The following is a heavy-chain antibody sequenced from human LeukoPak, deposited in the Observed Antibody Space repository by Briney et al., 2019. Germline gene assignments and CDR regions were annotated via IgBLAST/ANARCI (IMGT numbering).Heavy chain of an antibody. J-gene: IGHJ6*03. CDR2: ISSSGSTI. CDR3: ARAPLGSNYYYYMDV. V-gene: IGHV3-48*04. Sequence: GGSLRLSCAASGFTFSSYTMNWVRQAPGKGLEWVSYISSSGSTIYYADSVKGRFTISRDNAKNSLYLQMNSLRAEDTAVYYCARAPLGSNYYYYMDVWGKGTTVTVSS. CDR1: GFTFSSYT. D-gene: IGHD3-16*01.